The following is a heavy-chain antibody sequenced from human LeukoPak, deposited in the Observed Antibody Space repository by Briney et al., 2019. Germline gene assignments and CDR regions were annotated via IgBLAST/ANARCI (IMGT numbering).Heavy chain of an antibody. J-gene: IGHJ3*02. V-gene: IGHV4-39*01. CDR1: GGSISSSSYY. Sequence: ASETLSLTCTVSGGSISSSSYYWGWIRQPPGKGQEWIGSIYYSGSTYYNPSLKSRVTISVDTSKNQFSLKLSSVTAADTAVYYCARRDDGAYYDFWSGYPAAFDIWGQGTMVTVSS. D-gene: IGHD3-3*01. CDR3: ARRDDGAYYDFWSGYPAAFDI. CDR2: IYYSGST.